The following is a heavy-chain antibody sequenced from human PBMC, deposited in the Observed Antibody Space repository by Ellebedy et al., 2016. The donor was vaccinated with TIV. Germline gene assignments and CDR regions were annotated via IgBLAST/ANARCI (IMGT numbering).Heavy chain of an antibody. V-gene: IGHV3-53*01. Sequence: GESLKISCAASAFVVSDNYMAWVRRAPGRGLEWVSVITPGGAVHYADSVKGRFSVSRDRLKNTLYLQMNSLIADDTAFYYCAARLATISAFGDFDYWGQGTLVAVSS. J-gene: IGHJ4*02. CDR1: AFVVSDNY. CDR3: AARLATISAFGDFDY. CDR2: ITPGGAV. D-gene: IGHD3-16*01.